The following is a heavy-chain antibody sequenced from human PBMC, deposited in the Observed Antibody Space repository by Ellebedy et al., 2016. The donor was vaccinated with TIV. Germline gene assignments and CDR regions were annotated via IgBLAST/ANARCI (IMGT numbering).Heavy chain of an antibody. D-gene: IGHD2-15*01. J-gene: IGHJ4*02. CDR2: INPNSGGT. CDR1: GYTFTGYY. Sequence: ASVKVSCXASGYTFTGYYMHWVRQAPGQGLEWMGWINPNSGGTNYAQKFQGRVTMTRDTSISTAYMELSRLRSDDTAVYYCARVDCSGGSCYPNFDYWGQGTLVTVSS. CDR3: ARVDCSGGSCYPNFDY. V-gene: IGHV1-2*02.